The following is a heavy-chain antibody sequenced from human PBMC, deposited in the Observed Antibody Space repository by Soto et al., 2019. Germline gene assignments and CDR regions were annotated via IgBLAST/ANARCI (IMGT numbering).Heavy chain of an antibody. J-gene: IGHJ6*02. Sequence: QVQLVESGGGVVQPGRSLRLSCAASGFTFSSYGMHWVRQAPGKGLEWVAVIWYDGSNKDYADSVKGRFTISRDNSKNTLYLQMNSLRAEDTAVYYCARDIPGYYGMDVWGQGTTVTVSS. V-gene: IGHV3-33*01. CDR3: ARDIPGYYGMDV. CDR1: GFTFSSYG. CDR2: IWYDGSNK.